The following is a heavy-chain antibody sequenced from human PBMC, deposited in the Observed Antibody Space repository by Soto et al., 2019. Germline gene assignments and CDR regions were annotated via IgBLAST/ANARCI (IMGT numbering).Heavy chain of an antibody. CDR1: GGSVSNYY. CDR3: ARAGYSYGTGYYFDS. CDR2: VHHTGST. J-gene: IGHJ4*02. D-gene: IGHD5-18*01. V-gene: IGHV4-59*02. Sequence: QVQLQQSGPGLVKPSEALSLTCTVSGGSVSNYYWSWIRQPPGKGLEWIGFVHHTGSTNYNSSLSGRVTISVDTSNNQFSLRLGSVTAADTAVYYCARAGYSYGTGYYFDSWGQGTLVTVSS.